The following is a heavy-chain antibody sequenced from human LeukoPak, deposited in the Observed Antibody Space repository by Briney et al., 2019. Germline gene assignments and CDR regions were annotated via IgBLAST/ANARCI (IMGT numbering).Heavy chain of an antibody. CDR2: IYGSGST. J-gene: IGHJ4*02. Sequence: SETLSLTCSVSGGSISYYYWSWIRQPAGKGLEWIGRIYGSGSTNYNPSLKSRVTMSVDTSKNQFSLKLSSVTAADTAVYYCARDIRSSYYFDYWGQGTLVTVSS. CDR3: ARDIRSSYYFDY. V-gene: IGHV4-4*07. CDR1: GGSISYYY.